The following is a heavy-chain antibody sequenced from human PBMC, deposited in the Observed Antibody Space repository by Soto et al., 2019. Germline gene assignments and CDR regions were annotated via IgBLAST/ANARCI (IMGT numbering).Heavy chain of an antibody. J-gene: IGHJ6*02. Sequence: SETLSLSCTVSGGSISGYYWSWIRQPAGKGLEWIGRIYTSGSTNYNPSLKSRVTMSVDTAKNQFSLKLSSVTAAGTAVYYCARDKEPFGVVGSYYGMDVWGQGTTVT. CDR3: ARDKEPFGVVGSYYGMDV. CDR1: GGSISGYY. CDR2: IYTSGST. V-gene: IGHV4-4*07. D-gene: IGHD3-3*01.